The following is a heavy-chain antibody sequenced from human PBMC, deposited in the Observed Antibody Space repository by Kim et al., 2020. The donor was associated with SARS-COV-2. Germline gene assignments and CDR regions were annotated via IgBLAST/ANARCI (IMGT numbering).Heavy chain of an antibody. J-gene: IGHJ4*01. Sequence: SETLSLTCTASGGFISNNNYYWDWIRQAPGKGLEWIGRIFYSGKTSYNPSPRRRVTLSVNTSNNHFSQKLSSVTDDDTVFYYCPAFNQQLVGYCFDYCG. D-gene: IGHD3-22*01. CDR2: IFYSGKT. CDR3: PAFNQQLVGYCFDY. V-gene: IGHV4-39*02. CDR1: GGFISNNNYY.